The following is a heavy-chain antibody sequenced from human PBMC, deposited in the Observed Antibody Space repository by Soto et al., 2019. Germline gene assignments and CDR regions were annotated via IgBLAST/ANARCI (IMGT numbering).Heavy chain of an antibody. CDR3: ARAPFGGYGGNFHFDY. V-gene: IGHV1-46*03. CDR1: GFTFSSYG. J-gene: IGHJ4*02. CDR2: INPSGGST. D-gene: IGHD3-16*01. Sequence: PGGSLRLSCAASGFTFSSYGMHWVRQAPGQGLEWMGIINPSGGSTSYAQKFQGRVTMTRDTSTSTVYMELSSLRSEDTAVYYCARAPFGGYGGNFHFDYWGQGTLVTVSS.